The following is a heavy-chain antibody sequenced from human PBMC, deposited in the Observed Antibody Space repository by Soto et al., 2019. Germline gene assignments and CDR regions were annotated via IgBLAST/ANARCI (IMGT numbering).Heavy chain of an antibody. D-gene: IGHD1-7*01. V-gene: IGHV1-69*13. CDR3: ARDDEAGTTSGKLMY. CDR1: GGTFRSHA. CDR2: IIPIFGTA. J-gene: IGHJ4*02. Sequence: SVKGSRKASGGTFRSHAISWGRQAPGQGLEWMGGIIPIFGTANYAQKFQGRVTITADESTSTAYMELSSLRSEDTAVYYCARDDEAGTTSGKLMYWGQGTLVTVSS.